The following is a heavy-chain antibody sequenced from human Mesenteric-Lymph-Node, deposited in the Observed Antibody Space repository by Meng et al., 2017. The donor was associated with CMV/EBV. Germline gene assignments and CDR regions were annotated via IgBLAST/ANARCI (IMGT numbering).Heavy chain of an antibody. CDR2: INSDGSST. V-gene: IGHV3-74*01. Sequence: GESLKISCAASGFTFSSYWMHWVRQAPGKGLVWVSRINSDGSSTSYADSVKGRFTISRDNAKNTLYLQMNSLRAEDTAVYYCARDSQATYDFWSGYYYYYYGMDVWGQGTTVTV. J-gene: IGHJ6*02. D-gene: IGHD3-3*01. CDR3: ARDSQATYDFWSGYYYYYYGMDV. CDR1: GFTFSSYW.